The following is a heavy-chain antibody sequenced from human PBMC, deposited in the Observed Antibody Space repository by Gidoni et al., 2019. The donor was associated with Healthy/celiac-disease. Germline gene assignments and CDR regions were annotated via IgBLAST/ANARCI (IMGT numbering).Heavy chain of an antibody. CDR1: GRTFSRYV. CDR2: IIPILGIA. CDR3: ARDADYDFWSGYYTYYYYYMDV. D-gene: IGHD3-3*01. Sequence: GRTFSRYVISWVRQAPGQGLEWMGRIIPILGIANYAQKFQGRVTITADKSTSTDYMELSSLRSEDTAVYYCARDADYDFWSGYYTYYYYYMDVWGKGTTVTVSS. V-gene: IGHV1-69*04. J-gene: IGHJ6*03.